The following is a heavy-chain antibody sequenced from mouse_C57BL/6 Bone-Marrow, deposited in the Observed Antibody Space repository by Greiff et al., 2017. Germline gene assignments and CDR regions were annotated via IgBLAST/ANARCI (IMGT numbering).Heavy chain of an antibody. J-gene: IGHJ2*01. CDR2: IYPGSGST. Sequence: QVQLQQPGAELVKPGASVKMSCKASGYTFTSYWITWVKQRPGQGLEWIGDIYPGSGSTNYNEKFKSKATLTVDTSSSTAYMQLSSLTSEDSAVYYYASSSYYSNYVGYWGQGTTLTVSS. CDR3: ASSSYYSNYVGY. D-gene: IGHD2-5*01. V-gene: IGHV1-55*01. CDR1: GYTFTSYW.